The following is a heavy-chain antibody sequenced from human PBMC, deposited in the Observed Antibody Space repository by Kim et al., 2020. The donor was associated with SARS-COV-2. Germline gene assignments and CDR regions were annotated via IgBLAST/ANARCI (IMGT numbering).Heavy chain of an antibody. D-gene: IGHD3-22*01. CDR3: ARAGYYDSSGYYVG. V-gene: IGHV1-46*01. J-gene: IGHJ4*02. Sequence: AQKFQGRVTMTRDTSTSTVYMELSSLRSEDRAVYYCARAGYYDSSGYYVGWGQGTLVTVSS.